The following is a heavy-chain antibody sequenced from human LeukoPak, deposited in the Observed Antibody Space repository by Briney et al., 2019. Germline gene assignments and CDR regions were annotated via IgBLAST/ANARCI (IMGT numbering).Heavy chain of an antibody. J-gene: IGHJ4*01. D-gene: IGHD5-12*01. V-gene: IGHV4-39*07. CDR2: IYYSGST. CDR3: AREAHSRRSGYGHYFDY. Sequence: SETPSLTCTVSGGSISRSSYYWGWIRQPPGKGLEWIGSIYYSGSTYYNPSLKSRVSISVDTSKNQFSLKLSTVTAADTAVYYCAREAHSRRSGYGHYFDYWGQGSLVTVSS. CDR1: GGSISRSSYY.